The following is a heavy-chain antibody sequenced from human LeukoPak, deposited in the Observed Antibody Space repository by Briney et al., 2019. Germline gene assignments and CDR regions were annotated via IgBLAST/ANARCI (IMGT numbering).Heavy chain of an antibody. Sequence: GGSLRLSCAASGFTVSSNYVSWVRQAPGKGLEWVSTIYSGGSTYYADSVKGRFTISRDNSKNTLYLQMNSLRGEDTAVYYCARNGYTSGWYRNWGQGTLVTVSS. J-gene: IGHJ4*02. CDR1: GFTVSSNY. D-gene: IGHD6-19*01. CDR3: ARNGYTSGWYRN. CDR2: IYSGGST. V-gene: IGHV3-53*01.